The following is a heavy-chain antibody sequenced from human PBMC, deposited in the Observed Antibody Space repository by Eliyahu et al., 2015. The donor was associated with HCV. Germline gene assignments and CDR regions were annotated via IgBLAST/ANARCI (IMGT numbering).Heavy chain of an antibody. D-gene: IGHD1-26*01. CDR3: ARDPGGSYDY. Sequence: EVHLLESGGGLVQPGGSLRLXCAASGFTFSQYXMSWLRHVPGRGLXWVSTINTVGTTNYTDXVRGRWTISRDNFKNTVSLEMNSLRVDDTAVYFCARDPGGSYDYWGQGTLVTVS. CDR1: GFTFSQYX. CDR2: INTVGTT. J-gene: IGHJ4*02. V-gene: IGHV3-23*01.